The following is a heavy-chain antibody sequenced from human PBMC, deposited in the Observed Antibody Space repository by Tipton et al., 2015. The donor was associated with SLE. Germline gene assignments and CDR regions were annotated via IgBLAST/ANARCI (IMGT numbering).Heavy chain of an antibody. V-gene: IGHV4-34*01. J-gene: IGHJ5*02. Sequence: TLSLTCAVYGGSFSGYYWSWIRQPPGKGLEWIGEINHSGSTNYNPSLKSRVTISVDTSKNQFPLKLSSVTAADTAVCYCARGRSSSRMPFDPWGQGTLVTVSS. CDR1: GGSFSGYY. CDR2: INHSGST. CDR3: ARGRSSSRMPFDP. D-gene: IGHD6-13*01.